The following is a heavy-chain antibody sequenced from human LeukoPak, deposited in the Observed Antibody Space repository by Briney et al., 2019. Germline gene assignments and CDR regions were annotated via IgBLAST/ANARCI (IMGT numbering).Heavy chain of an antibody. D-gene: IGHD3-10*01. Sequence: ASVKVSCNVSGYTLTELSMHWVRQAPGKGLEWMGGFDPEDGETIYAQKFQGRVTMTEDTSTDTAYMELSSLRSEDTAVYYCATDLPGNDAFDIWGQGTMVTVSS. J-gene: IGHJ3*02. V-gene: IGHV1-24*01. CDR3: ATDLPGNDAFDI. CDR1: GYTLTELS. CDR2: FDPEDGET.